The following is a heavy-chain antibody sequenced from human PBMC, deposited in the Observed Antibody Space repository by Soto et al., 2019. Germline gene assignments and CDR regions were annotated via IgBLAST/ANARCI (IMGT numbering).Heavy chain of an antibody. D-gene: IGHD3-10*01. CDR1: GGSISSYY. Sequence: AETLSPTCTVSGGSISSYYWSWIRQPPGKGLEWIGYIYYSGSTNYNPYLKSRVTISVDTSKNQFSLKLSSVTAADTAVYYCARAPRGNYGYPSYFDYWGQGTLVTVSS. J-gene: IGHJ4*02. CDR2: IYYSGST. CDR3: ARAPRGNYGYPSYFDY. V-gene: IGHV4-59*01.